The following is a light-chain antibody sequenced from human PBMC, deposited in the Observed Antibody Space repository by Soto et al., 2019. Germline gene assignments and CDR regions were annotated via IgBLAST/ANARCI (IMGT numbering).Light chain of an antibody. CDR1: HDIPSF. CDR2: DAS. J-gene: IGKJ3*01. V-gene: IGKV1-33*01. Sequence: DIPMTQSPSSLSASVGDRVTSTCQASHDIPSFLNWYQHKPGRAPKILIYDASILEAGVPTRFSGSGSGTHFTFTISSLQPEDVATDYCQHCDYLPIFGPGTTVDCK. CDR3: QHCDYLPI.